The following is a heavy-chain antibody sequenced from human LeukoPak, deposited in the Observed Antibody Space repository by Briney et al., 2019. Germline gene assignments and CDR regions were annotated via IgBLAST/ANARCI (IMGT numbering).Heavy chain of an antibody. CDR2: ISGSGGST. J-gene: IGHJ4*02. Sequence: GGSLRLSCAASGFTFSSYAMSWVRQAPGKGLEWVSAISGSGGSTYYADSVKGRFTISRDNSKNTLYLQINSLRAEDTAVYYCANFDYYDSSGYYPTQYYFDYWGQGTLVTVSS. D-gene: IGHD3-22*01. V-gene: IGHV3-23*01. CDR3: ANFDYYDSSGYYPTQYYFDY. CDR1: GFTFSSYA.